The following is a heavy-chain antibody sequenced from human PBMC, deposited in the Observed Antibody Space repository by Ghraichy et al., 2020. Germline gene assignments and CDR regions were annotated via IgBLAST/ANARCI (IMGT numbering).Heavy chain of an antibody. CDR1: GFTFSSYW. V-gene: IGHV3-7*01. Sequence: GWSLRLSCEASGFTFSSYWMNWVRQAPGKGLEWVANIKQDGGEKYYVDSVNGRFTISRDNAKNSLYLQMNSLRVEDTAVYYCAREKQPGGAAAGTGYWGQGTLVTVSS. CDR3: AREKQPGGAAAGTGY. CDR2: IKQDGGEK. J-gene: IGHJ4*02. D-gene: IGHD6-13*01.